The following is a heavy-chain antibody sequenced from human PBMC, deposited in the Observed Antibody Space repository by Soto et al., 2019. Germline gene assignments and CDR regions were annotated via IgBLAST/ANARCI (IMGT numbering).Heavy chain of an antibody. V-gene: IGHV3-74*01. Sequence: EVQLVESGGGVVQPGGSRRLSCAASGFTFSDYWMHWFRQSPGKGLVWVSRIRGDGSSTSHADSVKGLLTISRDNAKDTLYLQMNSLTVEDTAMYYCARVAVAAPRSWYFDLWGRGTLVPVSS. CDR3: ARVAVAAPRSWYFDL. CDR1: GFTFSDYW. D-gene: IGHD6-13*01. CDR2: IRGDGSST. J-gene: IGHJ2*01.